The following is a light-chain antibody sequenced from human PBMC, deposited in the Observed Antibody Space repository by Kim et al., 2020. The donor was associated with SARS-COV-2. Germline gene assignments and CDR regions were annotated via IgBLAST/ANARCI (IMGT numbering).Light chain of an antibody. CDR2: AAS. CDR3: QQYAHSLWT. J-gene: IGKJ1*01. CDR1: QSVSGSN. V-gene: IGKV3-20*01. Sequence: EIVLTQSPGTLSLSPGERATLSCRASQSVSGSNLAWYQQKRGQAPRHLMYAASSRATGIPDRFSGSGSGTDFTLTIGRLEPEDFAVYYWQQYAHSLWTFGQGTKVDIK.